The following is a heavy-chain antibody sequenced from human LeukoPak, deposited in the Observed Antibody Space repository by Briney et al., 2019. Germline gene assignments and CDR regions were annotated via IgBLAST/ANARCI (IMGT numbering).Heavy chain of an antibody. J-gene: IGHJ4*01. CDR1: AINVITNY. CDR3: VSSTGQQFIPYDY. CDR2: IYGDNAA. D-gene: IGHD6-13*01. V-gene: IGHV3-66*02. Sequence: GGSLRLSCAASAINVITNYMTWIRQAPGKGLEWVSLIYGDNAAYYAESVRGRFIISRDSLKNTLFLQMNSLRAEDTAVYYCVSSTGQQFIPYDYWGHGTHVTVSS.